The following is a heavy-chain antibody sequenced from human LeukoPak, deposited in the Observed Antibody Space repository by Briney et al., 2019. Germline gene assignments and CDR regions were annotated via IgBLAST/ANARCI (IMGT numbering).Heavy chain of an antibody. CDR3: VRDKIVGATLFDY. J-gene: IGHJ4*02. CDR1: GFTFRSYW. CDR2: IKQDGSEK. D-gene: IGHD1-26*01. Sequence: GVSLRLSYAASGFTFRSYWMSWVRQAPGKGLEWVANIKQDGSEKYYVDSVKGRFTISRDNAKNSLYLQMNSLRAEDTAVYYCVRDKIVGATLFDYWGQGTLVTVSS. V-gene: IGHV3-7*03.